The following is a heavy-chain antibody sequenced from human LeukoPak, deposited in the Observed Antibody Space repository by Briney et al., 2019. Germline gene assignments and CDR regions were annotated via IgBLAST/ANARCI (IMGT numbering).Heavy chain of an antibody. D-gene: IGHD6-19*01. Sequence: PGGSLRLSCAASGFTFSSYWMHWVRQAPGKGLEWVSRISSDESSTSYADSVKGRFTISRDNAKSTLYLQMNSLRAEDTAVYYCAREGSGWYYFDYWGQGTLVTVSS. CDR3: AREGSGWYYFDY. CDR1: GFTFSSYW. J-gene: IGHJ4*02. CDR2: ISSDESST. V-gene: IGHV3-74*01.